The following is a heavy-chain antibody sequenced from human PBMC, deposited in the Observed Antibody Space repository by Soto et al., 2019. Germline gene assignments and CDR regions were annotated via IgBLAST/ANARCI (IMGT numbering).Heavy chain of an antibody. V-gene: IGHV3-9*01. CDR3: AKDMGRYCSGGSCYYYYGMDV. D-gene: IGHD2-15*01. CDR1: GFTFDDYV. Sequence: EVQLVESGGGLVQPGRSLRLSCAASGFTFDDYVMHWVRQAPGKGLEWVSGISWNSGSIGYADSVKGRFTISRDNAKNSLYLQMNSLRAEDTALYYCAKDMGRYCSGGSCYYYYGMDVWGQGTTVTVSS. CDR2: ISWNSGSI. J-gene: IGHJ6*02.